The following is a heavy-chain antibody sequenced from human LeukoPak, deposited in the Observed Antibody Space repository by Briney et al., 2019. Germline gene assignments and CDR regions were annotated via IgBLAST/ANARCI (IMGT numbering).Heavy chain of an antibody. CDR1: GGSISSYY. CDR3: ARGQVAGSPFDY. D-gene: IGHD6-19*01. Sequence: SETLSLTCTVSGGSISSYYWSWIRQPPGKGLEWIGYIYYSGSTNYNPSLKSRVTISVDTSKNQFSLKLSSVTAADTAVYYCARGQVAGSPFDYWGQGTLVTVSS. CDR2: IYYSGST. J-gene: IGHJ4*02. V-gene: IGHV4-59*12.